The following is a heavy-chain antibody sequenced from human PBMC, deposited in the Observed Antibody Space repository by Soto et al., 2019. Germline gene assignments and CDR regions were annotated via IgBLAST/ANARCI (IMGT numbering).Heavy chain of an antibody. CDR1: GYNFNKYA. CDR3: VRRAQYFDGTGFHAFDI. CDR2: ISSGGDNT. D-gene: IGHD3-22*01. Sequence: GGSLRLSCVDSGYNFNKYAVSWVRQAPGKGLEWVSAISSGGDNTHYADSVKGRFTITRDNSKNMLYLEMNSLTVEDTAVYYCVRRAQYFDGTGFHAFDIWGQGTRVTVSS. J-gene: IGHJ3*02. V-gene: IGHV3-23*01.